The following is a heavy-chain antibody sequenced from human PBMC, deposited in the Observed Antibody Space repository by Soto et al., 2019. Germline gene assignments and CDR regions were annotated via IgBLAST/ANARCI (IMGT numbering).Heavy chain of an antibody. CDR2: ISSSSSYI. J-gene: IGHJ6*02. D-gene: IGHD4-4*01. Sequence: GGSLRLSCAASGFTFSSYSMNWVRQAPGKGLEWVSSISSSSSYIYYADSVKGRFTISRDNAKNSLYLQMNSLRAEDTAVYYCARDGATVTTYYYYGMDVWGQGTTVTVSS. V-gene: IGHV3-21*01. CDR1: GFTFSSYS. CDR3: ARDGATVTTYYYYGMDV.